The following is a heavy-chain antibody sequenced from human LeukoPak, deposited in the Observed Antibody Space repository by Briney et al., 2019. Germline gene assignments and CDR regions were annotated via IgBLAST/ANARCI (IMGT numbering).Heavy chain of an antibody. CDR3: AKEIYGDPTGGRFQH. D-gene: IGHD4-17*01. V-gene: IGHV3-23*01. CDR1: GFTFSSYA. J-gene: IGHJ1*01. CDR2: ISGTGGST. Sequence: GGTLRLSCAASGFTFSSYAISWVRQTPGKGLEWVSVISGTGGSTYYADSVKGRSTISRDNSKNTLSLQMNSLRADDTAVYYCAKEIYGDPTGGRFQHWGQGTLVTVSS.